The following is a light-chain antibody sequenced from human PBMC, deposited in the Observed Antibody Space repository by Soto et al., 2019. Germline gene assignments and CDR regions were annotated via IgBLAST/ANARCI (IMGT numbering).Light chain of an antibody. CDR3: QQYNSYPWT. CDR2: KAS. Sequence: DIQMTQSPSTLSASVGDRVTITCRASQSISSWLAWYQQKPWKAPKLLIYKASSLESGVPSRFSGSGSGTEFTLTISSLQPDDFATYYCQQYNSYPWTFGQGTKV. V-gene: IGKV1-5*03. J-gene: IGKJ1*01. CDR1: QSISSW.